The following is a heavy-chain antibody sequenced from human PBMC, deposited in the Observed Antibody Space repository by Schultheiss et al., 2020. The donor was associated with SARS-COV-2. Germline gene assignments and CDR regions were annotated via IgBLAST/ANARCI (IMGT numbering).Heavy chain of an antibody. CDR1: GFTFDDYA. Sequence: GESLKISCAASGFTFDDYAMHWVRQAPGKGLEWVSGISGSGGSTYYADSVKGRFTISRDNSKNTLYLQMNSLRAEDTAVYYCARDGTVGATWGYWGQGTLVTVSS. V-gene: IGHV3-23*01. CDR2: ISGSGGST. CDR3: ARDGTVGATWGY. J-gene: IGHJ4*02. D-gene: IGHD1-26*01.